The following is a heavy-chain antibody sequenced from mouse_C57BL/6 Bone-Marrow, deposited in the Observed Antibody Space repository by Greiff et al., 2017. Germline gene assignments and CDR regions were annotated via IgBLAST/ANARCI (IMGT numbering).Heavy chain of an antibody. D-gene: IGHD1-2*01. V-gene: IGHV3-6*01. CDR2: ISYDGSN. J-gene: IGHJ2*01. CDR3: ARDFGYYGVDY. CDR1: GYSITSGYY. Sequence: EVQRVESGPGLVKPSQSLSLTCSVTGYSITSGYYWNWIRQFPGNTLEWMGYISYDGSNNYNPSPKNRISITRDTSKNQFVLKLNAVTTEDTATYYCARDFGYYGVDYWGQGTTRTVSS.